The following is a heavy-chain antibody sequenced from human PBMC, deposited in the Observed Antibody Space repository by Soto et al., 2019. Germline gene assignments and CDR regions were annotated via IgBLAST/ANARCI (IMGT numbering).Heavy chain of an antibody. J-gene: IGHJ4*02. V-gene: IGHV3-66*01. CDR2: IYSGGST. CDR3: ASLGYCSGGSCSYGPDHDY. D-gene: IGHD2-15*01. CDR1: GFTVSSNY. Sequence: GGSLRLSCAASGFTVSSNYMSWVRQAPGKGLEWVSVIYSGGSTYYADSVKGRFTISRDNSKNTLYLQMNSLRAEDTAVYYCASLGYCSGGSCSYGPDHDYWGQGTLVTVSS.